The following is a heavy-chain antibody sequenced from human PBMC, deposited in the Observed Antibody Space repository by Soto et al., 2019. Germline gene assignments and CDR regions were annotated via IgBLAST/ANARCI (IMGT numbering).Heavy chain of an antibody. CDR3: ASYCSGGSCYSAALYYYYGTDV. V-gene: IGHV3-21*01. D-gene: IGHD2-15*01. J-gene: IGHJ6*02. CDR1: GFTFSSYS. CDR2: ISSSSSYI. Sequence: EVQLVESGGGLVKPGGSLRLSCAASGFTFSSYSMNWVRQAPGKGLEWVSSISSSSSYIYYADSVKGRFTISRDNAKNSLYLQMNSLRAEDTAVYYCASYCSGGSCYSAALYYYYGTDVWGQGTTVTVSS.